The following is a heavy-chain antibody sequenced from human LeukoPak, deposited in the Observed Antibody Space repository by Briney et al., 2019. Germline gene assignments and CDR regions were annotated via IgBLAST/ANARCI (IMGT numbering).Heavy chain of an antibody. V-gene: IGHV3-15*01. CDR3: TTAGGIAAVNWFDP. CDR2: IKSKTDGGTT. J-gene: IGHJ5*02. CDR1: GFTFSNAW. D-gene: IGHD6-13*01. Sequence: PGGSLRLSCAASGFTFSNAWMSWVRQAPGKGLEWVGRIKSKTDGGTTDYAAPVKGRFTISRDDSKNTLYLQMNSLKTEDTAVYYCTTAGGIAAVNWFDPWGQGTLVTVSS.